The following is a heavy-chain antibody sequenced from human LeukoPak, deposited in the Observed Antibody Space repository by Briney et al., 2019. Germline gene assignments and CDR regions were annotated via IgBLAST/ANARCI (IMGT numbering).Heavy chain of an antibody. CDR2: ITPNADRT. CDR3: AIMHGYYDGSGYWVQ. CDR1: GFTFGSYG. J-gene: IGHJ4*02. Sequence: QPGGSLRLSCAASGFTFGSYGMSWVRQAPGKGLEWVSFITPNADRTSYADSVEGRFTISRDNPRNTLCMQMNSLRDEDTAIYYCAIMHGYYDGSGYWVQWGQGTLVAVSS. V-gene: IGHV3-23*01. D-gene: IGHD3-22*01.